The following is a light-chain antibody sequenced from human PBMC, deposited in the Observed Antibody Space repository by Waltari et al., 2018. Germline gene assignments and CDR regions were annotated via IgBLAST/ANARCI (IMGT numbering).Light chain of an antibody. CDR1: NLGSRS. CDR2: DDR. Sequence: YALTQPPSVSVAPGQTATIACGGNNLGSRSVPWYQQRPGQAPVLVVYDDRVRPSGIPERISGSNSGNTATLTISGVEAGDEADYYCQVWDSDSDHYVFGAGTKVTVL. J-gene: IGLJ1*01. V-gene: IGLV3-21*02. CDR3: QVWDSDSDHYV.